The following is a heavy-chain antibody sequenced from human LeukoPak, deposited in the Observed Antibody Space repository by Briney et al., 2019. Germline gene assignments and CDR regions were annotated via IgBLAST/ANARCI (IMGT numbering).Heavy chain of an antibody. V-gene: IGHV3-33*01. Sequence: PGGSLRLSCAASGFTFSSYGMHWVRQAPGKGLEWVAVIWYDGSNKYYADSVKGRFTISRDNSKNTLYLQMNSLRAEDMAVYYCARVGTPRLVSCSSLPLYYYYYYMDVWGKGTTVTVSS. CDR2: IWYDGSNK. CDR1: GFTFSSYG. D-gene: IGHD6-6*01. J-gene: IGHJ6*03. CDR3: ARVGTPRLVSCSSLPLYYYYYYMDV.